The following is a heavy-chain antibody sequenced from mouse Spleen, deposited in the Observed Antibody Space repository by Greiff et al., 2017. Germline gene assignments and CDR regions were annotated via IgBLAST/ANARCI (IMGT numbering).Heavy chain of an antibody. CDR2: ISSGSSTI. Sequence: DVQLVESGGGLVKPGGSLKLSCAASGFTFSDYGMHWVRQAPEKGLEWVAYISSGSSTIYYADTVKGRFTISRDNAKNTLFLQMTSLRSEDTAMYYCARGWFYAMDYWGQGTSVTVSS. CDR1: GFTFSDYG. D-gene: IGHD2-2*01. J-gene: IGHJ4*01. CDR3: ARGWFYAMDY. V-gene: IGHV5-17*01.